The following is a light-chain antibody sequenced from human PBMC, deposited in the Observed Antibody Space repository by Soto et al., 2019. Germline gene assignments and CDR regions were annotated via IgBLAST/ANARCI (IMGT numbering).Light chain of an antibody. V-gene: IGKV1-5*01. CDR3: QQYNTYST. J-gene: IGKJ5*01. Sequence: DIQLTQSPSTLSAAVGDSVTITCRASQNIRNLLAWYQQKPGKAPKLLIYDASTLKTGVPSRFSGSGSGSEFNFTITGLQPDDFATYYCQQYNTYSTFGQGTRLDIK. CDR2: DAS. CDR1: QNIRNL.